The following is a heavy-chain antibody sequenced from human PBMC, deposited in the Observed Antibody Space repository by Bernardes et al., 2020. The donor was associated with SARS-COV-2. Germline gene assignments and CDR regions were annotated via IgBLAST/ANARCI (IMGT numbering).Heavy chain of an antibody. V-gene: IGHV4-59*01. CDR1: GGSISSYY. CDR2: IYYSGST. J-gene: IGHJ6*02. Sequence: SETLSLTCTVSGGSISSYYWSWIRQPPGKGLEWIGYIYYSGSTNYNPSLKSRVTISVDTSKNQFSLKLSSVTAADTAVYYCAGDWYSSSRWGIYYYYGMDVWGQGTTVTVSS. D-gene: IGHD6-13*01. CDR3: AGDWYSSSRWGIYYYYGMDV.